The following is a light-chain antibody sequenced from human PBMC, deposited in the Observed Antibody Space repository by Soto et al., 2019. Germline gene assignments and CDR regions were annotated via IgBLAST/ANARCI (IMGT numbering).Light chain of an antibody. CDR1: QSIGLA. Sequence: ESVLTQAPATLSLSPGERSTLSCMAIQSIGLAIAWYQHKPGQAPRLLIYGASSRATGIPDRFSGSGSGTDSTLTISSLEPEDFEVYYCQQRSNWPPTFGQGTKVDIK. CDR2: GAS. CDR3: QQRSNWPPT. J-gene: IGKJ1*01. V-gene: IGKV3-11*01.